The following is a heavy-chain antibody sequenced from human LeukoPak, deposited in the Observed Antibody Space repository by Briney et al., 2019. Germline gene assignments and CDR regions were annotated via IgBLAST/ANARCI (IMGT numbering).Heavy chain of an antibody. V-gene: IGHV1-18*01. Sequence: GASVKVSCKASGYAISSYGISWLRQAPGQGLEWMGWISSYNEKTDYAQKIQGRVTMTRDTSTSTVYMELSSLRSEDTAVYYCAVNRGVILSGAQPLDYWGQGTLVTVSS. CDR2: ISSYNEKT. CDR1: GYAISSYG. J-gene: IGHJ4*02. CDR3: AVNRGVILSGAQPLDY. D-gene: IGHD3-10*01.